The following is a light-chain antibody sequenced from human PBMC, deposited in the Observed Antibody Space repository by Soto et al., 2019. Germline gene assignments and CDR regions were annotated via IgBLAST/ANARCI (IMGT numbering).Light chain of an antibody. CDR3: QQYNTYSPERT. CDR1: QSLSGW. CDR2: DAF. Sequence: DIQLTQIPSTLSASIGDRVTITCRASQSLSGWLAWYQQTPGKAPKLLISDAFRLESGVPSRFRGSGSGTEFSLTISSLQPGDSATYYCQQYNTYSPERTFGQGTKVDIK. J-gene: IGKJ1*01. V-gene: IGKV1-5*01.